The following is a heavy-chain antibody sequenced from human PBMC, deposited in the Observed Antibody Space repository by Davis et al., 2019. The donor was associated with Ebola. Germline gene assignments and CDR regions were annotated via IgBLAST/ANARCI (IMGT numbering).Heavy chain of an antibody. D-gene: IGHD7-27*01. V-gene: IGHV3-48*01. CDR1: GFTFSSYT. CDR3: AKDLGYYDMDV. CDR2: ISSSSLTT. J-gene: IGHJ6*02. Sequence: GESLKISCVASGFTFSSYTMNWVRQAPGKGLEWLSYISSSSLTTYSADSVKGRFTISRDNSKNTLHLQMNSLRAEDTAVYYCAKDLGYYDMDVWGQGTTVTVSS.